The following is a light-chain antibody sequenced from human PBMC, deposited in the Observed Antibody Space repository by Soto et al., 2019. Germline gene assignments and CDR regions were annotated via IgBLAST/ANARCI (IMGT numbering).Light chain of an antibody. CDR2: NAS. J-gene: IGKJ1*01. Sequence: EVVMTQSPATLSMSPGERATLSCRASQSVSSSYLAWYQQKPGQAPRLLIYNASSRATGIPDRFSGSGSGTDFTLTISRLEPEDFAVYYCKQYGNSRGTFGQGTKVDIK. CDR1: QSVSSSY. V-gene: IGKV3-20*01. CDR3: KQYGNSRGT.